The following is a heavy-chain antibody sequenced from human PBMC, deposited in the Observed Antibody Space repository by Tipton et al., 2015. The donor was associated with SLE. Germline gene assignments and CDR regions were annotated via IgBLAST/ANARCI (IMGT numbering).Heavy chain of an antibody. V-gene: IGHV4-34*01. D-gene: IGHD6-19*01. CDR1: GGSFSGYY. J-gene: IGHJ3*02. CDR3: ARVRYSRGGSDAFEI. Sequence: TLSLTCAVYGGSFSGYYWSWIRQPPGKGLEWIGEITHRGSTNYNPSLKSRVTISEDTSKNQFSLKLSSVTAADTAVYYCARVRYSRGGSDAFEIWGQGTMVTVSS. CDR2: ITHRGST.